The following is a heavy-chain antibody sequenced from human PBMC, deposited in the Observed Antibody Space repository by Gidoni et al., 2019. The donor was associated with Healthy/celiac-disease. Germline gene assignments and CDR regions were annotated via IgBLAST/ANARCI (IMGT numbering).Heavy chain of an antibody. CDR3: ARDLGGDYDY. J-gene: IGHJ4*02. CDR2: IWYDGSNK. CDR1: GFPFSSYG. V-gene: IGHV3-33*01. Sequence: QVQLVESGGGVVQPGRSLRLSCAASGFPFSSYGMHWVRQAPGKGLEWVAVIWYDGSNKYYADSVKGRFTISRDNSKNTLYLQMNSLRAEDTAVYYCARDLGGDYDYWGQGTLVTVSS. D-gene: IGHD4-17*01.